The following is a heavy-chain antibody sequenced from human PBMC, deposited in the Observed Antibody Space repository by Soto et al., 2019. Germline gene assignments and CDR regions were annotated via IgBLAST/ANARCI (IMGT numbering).Heavy chain of an antibody. J-gene: IGHJ4*02. CDR3: AKVGDASGVDY. Sequence: QVQLVQSGAEVKKPGASVKVSCKASGYTLSSYAMHWVRQAPGQRLEWMGGINAGNGNTKYSQKLQGRVTITRDTSASTAYMELTSLTSEDTAVYYCAKVGDASGVDYWGQGTLVTVSS. D-gene: IGHD3-10*01. CDR1: GYTLSSYA. V-gene: IGHV1-3*01. CDR2: INAGNGNT.